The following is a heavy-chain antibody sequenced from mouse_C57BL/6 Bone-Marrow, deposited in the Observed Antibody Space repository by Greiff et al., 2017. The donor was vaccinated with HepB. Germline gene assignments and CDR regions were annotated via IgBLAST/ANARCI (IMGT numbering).Heavy chain of an antibody. CDR2: VSSGGGYS. CDR1: GFTFSSYG. V-gene: IGHV5-6*01. D-gene: IGHD1-1*01. J-gene: IGHJ2*01. Sequence: EVKLMESGGDLVKPGGSLKLSCAASGFTFSSYGMSWVRQTPDKRLEWVATVSSGGGYSYYPDSVKGRFTISRDNAKNTLYLQMSSLKSEDTAMYYCARFLYYCNCFDYWGQGTTLTVSS. CDR3: ARFLYYCNCFDY.